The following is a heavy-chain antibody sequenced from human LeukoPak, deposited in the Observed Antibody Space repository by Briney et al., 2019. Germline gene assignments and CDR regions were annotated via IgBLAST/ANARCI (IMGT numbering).Heavy chain of an antibody. CDR1: GFTFSSYA. CDR2: ISYDGSNK. D-gene: IGHD6-6*01. CDR3: ARDENGYSSSSDSDY. V-gene: IGHV3-30*04. Sequence: PGGSLRLSCAASGFTFSSYAMHWVRQAPGKGLEWVAVISYDGSNKYYADSVKGRFTISRDNSKNTLYLQMNSLRAEDTAVYYCARDENGYSSSSDSDYWGQGTLVTVSS. J-gene: IGHJ4*02.